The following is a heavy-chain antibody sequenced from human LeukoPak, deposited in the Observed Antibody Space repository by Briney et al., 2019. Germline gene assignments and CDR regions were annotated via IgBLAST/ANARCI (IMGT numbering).Heavy chain of an antibody. J-gene: IGHJ4*02. V-gene: IGHV1-69*05. CDR1: GGTFNNYG. D-gene: IGHD3-22*01. CDR2: IIPMFGTA. Sequence: SVKVSCKASGGTFNNYGINWVRQAPGQGLEWMGRIIPMFGTANYAQKFQGRATITTDESTSTAYMELSSLRSEDTAVYYCARGFYYVSSGHYYAGDHWGQGPLVTVS. CDR3: ARGFYYVSSGHYYAGDH.